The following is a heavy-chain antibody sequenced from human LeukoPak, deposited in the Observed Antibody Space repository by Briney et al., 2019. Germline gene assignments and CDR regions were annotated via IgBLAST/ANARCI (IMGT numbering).Heavy chain of an antibody. CDR1: GGSISSYY. Sequence: SETLSLTCTVSGGSISSYYWSWIRQPPGKGLEWIGYIYYSGSTNYNPSLKSRVTISVDTSKNQFSLKLSSVTAADTAVYYCARGDSGSYFSYYYYYMDVWGKGTTVTVSS. V-gene: IGHV4-59*01. D-gene: IGHD1-26*01. CDR2: IYYSGST. CDR3: ARGDSGSYFSYYYYYMDV. J-gene: IGHJ6*03.